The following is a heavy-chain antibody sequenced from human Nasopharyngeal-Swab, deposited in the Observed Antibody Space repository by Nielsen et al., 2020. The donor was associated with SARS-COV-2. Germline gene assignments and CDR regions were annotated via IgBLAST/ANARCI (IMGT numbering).Heavy chain of an antibody. Sequence: ASVKVSCKASGYTFTGYYMHWVRQAPGHGLEWMGRINHNSGGTNYAQKFQGRVTMTRDTSISTAYMELSRLRSGDTAVYYCAREALLRWFGELNRQVYGMDVWGQGTTVTVSS. CDR1: GYTFTGYY. J-gene: IGHJ6*02. D-gene: IGHD3-10*01. CDR2: INHNSGGT. V-gene: IGHV1-2*06. CDR3: AREALLRWFGELNRQVYGMDV.